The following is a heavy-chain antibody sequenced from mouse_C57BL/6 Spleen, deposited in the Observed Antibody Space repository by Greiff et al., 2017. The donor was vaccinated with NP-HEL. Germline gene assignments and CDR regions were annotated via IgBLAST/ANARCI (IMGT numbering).Heavy chain of an antibody. J-gene: IGHJ4*01. CDR3: ARHEVSYDYDNYAMDY. CDR2: IYPGSGST. V-gene: IGHV1-55*01. CDR1: GYTFTSYW. D-gene: IGHD2-4*01. Sequence: QVQLQQPGAELVKPGASVKMSCKASGYTFTSYWITWVKQRPGQGLEWIGDIYPGSGSTNYNEKFKSKATLTVDTSSSTAYMQLSSLTSEDSAVYYCARHEVSYDYDNYAMDYWGQGTSVTVSS.